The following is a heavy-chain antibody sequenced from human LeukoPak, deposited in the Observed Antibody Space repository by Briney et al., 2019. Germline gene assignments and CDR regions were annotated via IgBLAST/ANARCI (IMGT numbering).Heavy chain of an antibody. CDR3: AREGIQLWLRHAFDI. J-gene: IGHJ3*02. CDR2: ISSSSSTI. Sequence: PGGSLRLSCAASGFTFSSYWMSWVRQAPGKGLEWVSYISSSSSTIYYADSVKGRFTISRDNAKNSLYLQMNSLRAEDTAVYYCAREGIQLWLRHAFDIWGQGTMVTVSS. D-gene: IGHD5-18*01. CDR1: GFTFSSYW. V-gene: IGHV3-48*01.